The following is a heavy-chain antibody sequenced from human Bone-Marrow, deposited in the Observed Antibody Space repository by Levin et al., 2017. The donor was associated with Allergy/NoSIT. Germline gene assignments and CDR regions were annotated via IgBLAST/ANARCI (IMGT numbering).Heavy chain of an antibody. V-gene: IGHV3-21*06. J-gene: IGHJ6*03. D-gene: IGHD1/OR15-1a*01. CDR2: ISRDNFYT. CDR3: ARDEGARGNWNNYYYMDV. Sequence: GESLKISCAASGFSFNSFSMNWVRQAPGKGLEWVSSISRDNFYTFYADSVKGRFTISRDNAKNSLYLQMNSLRAEDTAVYYCARDEGARGNWNNYYYMDVWGKGTTVTVSS. CDR1: GFSFNSFS.